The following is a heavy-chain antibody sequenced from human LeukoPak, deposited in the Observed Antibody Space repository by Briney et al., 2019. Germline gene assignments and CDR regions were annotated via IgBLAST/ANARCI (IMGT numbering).Heavy chain of an antibody. D-gene: IGHD3-22*01. J-gene: IGHJ4*02. CDR1: GGSFSGYY. Sequence: PSETLSLTCAVYGGSFSGYYWSWIRQPPGKGLEWIGEINHSGSTNYNPSLKSRVTISVDTSKNQFSLKLSSVTAADTAVYYCARKIPRGSSGPYLDYWGQGTLVTVSS. V-gene: IGHV4-34*01. CDR2: INHSGST. CDR3: ARKIPRGSSGPYLDY.